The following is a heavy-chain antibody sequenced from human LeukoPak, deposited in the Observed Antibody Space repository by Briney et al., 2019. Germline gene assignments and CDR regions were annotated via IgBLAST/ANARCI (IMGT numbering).Heavy chain of an antibody. Sequence: SETLSLTCTVSGYSISSGYYWGWIRQPPGKGLERIGSIYHSGSTYYNPSLKSRVTISVDTSKNQFSLKLNSVTAADTAIYYCARGGYCTNGVCYRPHYFYYYMDVWGKGTTVTVSS. D-gene: IGHD2-8*01. CDR3: ARGGYCTNGVCYRPHYFYYYMDV. J-gene: IGHJ6*03. CDR2: IYHSGST. CDR1: GYSISSGYY. V-gene: IGHV4-38-2*02.